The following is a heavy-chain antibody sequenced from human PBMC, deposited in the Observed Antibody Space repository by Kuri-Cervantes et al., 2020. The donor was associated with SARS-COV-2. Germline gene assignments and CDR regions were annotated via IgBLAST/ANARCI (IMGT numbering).Heavy chain of an antibody. CDR1: GGTFSSYP. Sequence: SVKVSCKASGGTFSSYPISWVRQAPGRGLEWMGRIIPILGIANYAQKFQGRVTITADKSTSTAYMELSSLRSEDTAVYYCARGRGVIISALDYWGQGTLVTVSS. D-gene: IGHD3-10*01. CDR2: IIPILGIA. J-gene: IGHJ4*02. CDR3: ARGRGVIISALDY. V-gene: IGHV1-69*04.